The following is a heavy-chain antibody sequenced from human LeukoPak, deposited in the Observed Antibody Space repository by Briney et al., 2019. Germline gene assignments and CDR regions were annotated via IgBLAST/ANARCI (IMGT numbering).Heavy chain of an antibody. CDR2: ISGSGGST. Sequence: GGSLRLSCATSGFTFSSSAMSWVRQPPGKGLAWVSAISGSGGSTYYADSVKGRFTISRDNSKNTLYLQMNSLRAEDTAVYYCAKDGATMGDWFDPWGQGTLVTVSS. J-gene: IGHJ5*02. CDR3: AKDGATMGDWFDP. V-gene: IGHV3-23*01. CDR1: GFTFSSSA. D-gene: IGHD1-26*01.